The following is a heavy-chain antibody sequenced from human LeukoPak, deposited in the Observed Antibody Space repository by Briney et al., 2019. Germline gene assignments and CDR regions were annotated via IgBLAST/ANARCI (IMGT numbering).Heavy chain of an antibody. Sequence: PSETLSLTCTVSGGSNYWSWIRQPPGKGLEWIAYIHYSGSPHYNPSLKSRVTISIDTSKNQLSLKLNSVTAADTAVYYCARHSNWNGGVDWFDPWGQGTQVTVSS. J-gene: IGHJ5*02. CDR2: IHYSGSP. CDR3: ARHSNWNGGVDWFDP. D-gene: IGHD1-20*01. V-gene: IGHV4-59*08. CDR1: GGSNY.